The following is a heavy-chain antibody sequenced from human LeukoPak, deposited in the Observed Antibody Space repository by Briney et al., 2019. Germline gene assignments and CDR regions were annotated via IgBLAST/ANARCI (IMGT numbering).Heavy chain of an antibody. CDR2: ISGSGRST. Sequence: GGSLRLSCAASGFTFSSYAMTWVRQAPGKGLEWVSAISGSGRSTYYADSVKGRFTISRDNSKNTLYLQMNSLRAEDTARYYCVNLHCDRMPRSPHWGQGTLVTVSS. D-gene: IGHD2-2*01. V-gene: IGHV3-23*01. J-gene: IGHJ4*02. CDR1: GFTFSSYA. CDR3: VNLHCDRMPRSPH.